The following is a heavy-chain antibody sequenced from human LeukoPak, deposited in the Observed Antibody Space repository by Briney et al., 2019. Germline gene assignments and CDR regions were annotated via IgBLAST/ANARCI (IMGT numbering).Heavy chain of an antibody. Sequence: GRSLRLSCAASGFIFSSYWMSWVRQAPGKGLEWVANIKQDGSEKYYMNSVKGRFTISRDNAKNSLYLQMNSLRADDTAVYYCARVKAALTYYYDSSGYYPDYWGQGTLVTVSS. J-gene: IGHJ4*02. CDR2: IKQDGSEK. V-gene: IGHV3-7*01. CDR3: ARVKAALTYYYDSSGYYPDY. CDR1: GFIFSSYW. D-gene: IGHD3-22*01.